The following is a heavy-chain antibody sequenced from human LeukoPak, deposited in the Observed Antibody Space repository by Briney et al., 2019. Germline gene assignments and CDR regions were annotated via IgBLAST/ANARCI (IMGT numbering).Heavy chain of an antibody. D-gene: IGHD1-26*01. CDR2: IKNDGSET. Sequence: GGSLRLSCAVSGFNFRDHWMDWVRQAPGKGLEWVGHIKNDGSETYYLDSLKGRFSISRDNTNNALYLQMNSLRAEDTAVYYCARDKIVGATYYDYWGQGTLVTVSS. V-gene: IGHV3-7*03. J-gene: IGHJ4*02. CDR1: GFNFRDHW. CDR3: ARDKIVGATYYDY.